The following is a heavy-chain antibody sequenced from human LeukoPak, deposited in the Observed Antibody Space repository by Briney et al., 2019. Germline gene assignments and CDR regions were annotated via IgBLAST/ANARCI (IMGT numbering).Heavy chain of an antibody. V-gene: IGHV4-61*02. Sequence: SETLSLTCTVSGGSISSGSYYWSWIRQPAGKGLEWIGRIYTSGSTNYNPSLKSRVTISVDTSKNQFSLKLSSVTAADTAVYYCAREDRYYDFWSGYYTVHYYYGMDVWGQETTVTVSS. CDR3: AREDRYYDFWSGYYTVHYYYGMDV. J-gene: IGHJ6*02. D-gene: IGHD3-3*01. CDR2: IYTSGST. CDR1: GGSISSGSYY.